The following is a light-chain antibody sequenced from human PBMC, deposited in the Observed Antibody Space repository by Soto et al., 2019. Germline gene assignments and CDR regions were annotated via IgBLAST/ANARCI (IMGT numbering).Light chain of an antibody. CDR3: QHTKGFPLT. CDR1: QDINKY. CDR2: AAS. Sequence: DIQMTQSPSSLSASEGDRVTITCRASQDINKYLAWYQQIPGKAPKLLIFAASTLQSGIPSRFSASGSGTDFTLTVGGLQPEDAATYYCQHTKGFPLTFGGGTKAEIK. V-gene: IGKV1-12*01. J-gene: IGKJ4*01.